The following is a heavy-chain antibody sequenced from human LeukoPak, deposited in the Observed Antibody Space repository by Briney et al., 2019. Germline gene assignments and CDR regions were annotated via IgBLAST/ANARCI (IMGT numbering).Heavy chain of an antibody. J-gene: IGHJ4*02. CDR1: GGTFSSYA. CDR2: IIPIFGTA. D-gene: IGHD2-2*01. V-gene: IGHV1-69*01. Sequence: SVKVSCKASGGTFSSYAISWVRQAPGQGLEWMGGIIPIFGTASYAQKFQGRVTITADESTSTAYMELSSLRSEDTAVYYCASLPARYCSSTSCFDFDYWGQGTLVTVSS. CDR3: ASLPARYCSSTSCFDFDY.